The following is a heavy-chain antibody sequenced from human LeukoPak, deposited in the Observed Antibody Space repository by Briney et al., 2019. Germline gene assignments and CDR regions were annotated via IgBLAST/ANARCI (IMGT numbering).Heavy chain of an antibody. J-gene: IGHJ4*02. CDR3: ARGKSSSWSHGDY. D-gene: IGHD6-13*01. CDR1: GFTFSSYS. Sequence: GGSLRLSCAASGFTFSSYSMNWVRQAPGKGLEWVSSISSSSSYIYYADSVKGRFTISRDNAKNSLYLQMNSLRAEDTALYHCARGKSSSWSHGDYWGQGTLVTVSS. V-gene: IGHV3-21*04. CDR2: ISSSSSYI.